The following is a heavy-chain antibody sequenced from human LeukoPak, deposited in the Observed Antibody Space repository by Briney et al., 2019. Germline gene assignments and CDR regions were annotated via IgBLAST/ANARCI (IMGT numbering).Heavy chain of an antibody. Sequence: SETLSLTCTASGGSTSSYYWSWIRQPPGKGLEWIGYIYYSGSTNYNPSLKSRVTISVDTSKNQFSLKLSSVTAADTAVYYCARLPNYCSSTSCYEDYWGQGTLVTVSS. CDR1: GGSTSSYY. CDR2: IYYSGST. J-gene: IGHJ4*02. V-gene: IGHV4-59*01. D-gene: IGHD2-2*01. CDR3: ARLPNYCSSTSCYEDY.